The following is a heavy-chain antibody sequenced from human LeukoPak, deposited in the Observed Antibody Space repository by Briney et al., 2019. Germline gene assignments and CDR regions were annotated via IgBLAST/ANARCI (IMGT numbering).Heavy chain of an antibody. Sequence: SETLSLTCTVSGGSISSSSYYWGWIRQPPGKGLEWIGSIYYSGSTYYNPSLKSRVTISVDTSKNQFSLKLSSVTAADTAVYYCARKGILTGYLKWGQGTLVTVSS. CDR3: ARKGILTGYLK. CDR2: IYYSGST. CDR1: GGSISSSSYY. J-gene: IGHJ4*02. D-gene: IGHD3-9*01. V-gene: IGHV4-39*01.